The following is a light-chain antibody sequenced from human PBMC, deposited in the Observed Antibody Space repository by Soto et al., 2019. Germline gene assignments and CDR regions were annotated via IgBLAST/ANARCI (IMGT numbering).Light chain of an antibody. CDR3: QQYKSYRA. CDR1: QIISSW. J-gene: IGKJ1*01. Sequence: IHMTHSPSTLSATGLYRVTITFLSSQIISSWLAFYQQKPGKAPKPLIYAASTLQSGVPSRFSGSGSGTEFTLTISSLQPDDFATYYCQQYKSYRAFGQGTKVDTK. CDR2: AAS. V-gene: IGKV1-5*01.